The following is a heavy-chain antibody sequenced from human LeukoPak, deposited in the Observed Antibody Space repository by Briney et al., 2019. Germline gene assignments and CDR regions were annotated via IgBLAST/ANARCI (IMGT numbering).Heavy chain of an antibody. CDR1: GGSISSGVYY. CDR2: IYYSGST. D-gene: IGHD3-10*01. Sequence: SETLSLTCTVSGGSISSGVYYWSWIRQHPGKGLEWVGYIYYSGSTYSNPSLKSRLTMSVDISKNQFSLKLSSETAADTAVYYCARGVKGLRGAFDIWGQGTMVTVSS. CDR3: ARGVKGLRGAFDI. V-gene: IGHV4-31*03. J-gene: IGHJ3*02.